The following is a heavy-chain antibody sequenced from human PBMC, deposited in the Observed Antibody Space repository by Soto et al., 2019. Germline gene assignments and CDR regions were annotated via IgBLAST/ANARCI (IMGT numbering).Heavy chain of an antibody. CDR3: ARFTTASSPSYYYGMDV. D-gene: IGHD3-22*01. CDR1: GYSFTSYW. V-gene: IGHV5-51*01. CDR2: IYPGDSDT. J-gene: IGHJ6*02. Sequence: GESLKISCKGSGYSFTSYWIGWVRQMPGKGLEWMGIIYPGDSDTRYSPSFQGQVTISADESISTAYLQWSSLKASGTAMYYCARFTTASSPSYYYGMDVWGQGTTVTVSS.